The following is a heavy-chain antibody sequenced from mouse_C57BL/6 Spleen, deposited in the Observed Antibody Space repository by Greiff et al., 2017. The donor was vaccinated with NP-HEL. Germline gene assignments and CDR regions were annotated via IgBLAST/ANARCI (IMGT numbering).Heavy chain of an antibody. D-gene: IGHD2-3*01. CDR2: INPNNGGT. Sequence: EVKLQESGPELVKPGASVKIPCKASGYTFTDYNMDWVKQSHGKSLEWIGDINPNNGGTIYNQKFKGKATLTVDKSSSTAYMELRSLTSEDTAVYYCARDDGYYEDYAMDYWGQGTSVTVSS. CDR3: ARDDGYYEDYAMDY. CDR1: GYTFTDYN. V-gene: IGHV1-18*01. J-gene: IGHJ4*01.